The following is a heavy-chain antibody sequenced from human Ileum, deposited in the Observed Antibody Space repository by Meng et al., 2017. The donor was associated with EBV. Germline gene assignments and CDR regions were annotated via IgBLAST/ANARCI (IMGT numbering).Heavy chain of an antibody. D-gene: IGHD6-13*01. J-gene: IGHJ4*02. CDR2: INHSGST. Sequence: QRRPQQLVAGLLNPSETLSPTCAFYGGSFRGYYWTWIRQPPGKGLEWIGEINHSGSTNYNPSLKSRVTISVDKNQFSLKLSSVTAADTAVYYCARGFYTYGSSCFDYWGQGTLVTVSS. CDR3: ARGFYTYGSSCFDY. V-gene: IGHV4-34*01. CDR1: GGSFRGYY.